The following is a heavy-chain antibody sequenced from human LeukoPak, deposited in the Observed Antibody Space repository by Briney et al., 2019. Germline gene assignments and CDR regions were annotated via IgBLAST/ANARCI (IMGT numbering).Heavy chain of an antibody. CDR1: GGSISSYY. CDR3: ARHMGLGYSYGYPYFDY. D-gene: IGHD5-18*01. CDR2: IYYSGST. J-gene: IGHJ4*02. Sequence: SETLSLTCTVSGGSISSYYWSWIRQPPGKGLEWIGYIYYSGSTNYNPSLKSRVTISVDTSKNQFSLTLSSVTAADTAVYYCARHMGLGYSYGYPYFDYWGQACLVTVSS. V-gene: IGHV4-59*08.